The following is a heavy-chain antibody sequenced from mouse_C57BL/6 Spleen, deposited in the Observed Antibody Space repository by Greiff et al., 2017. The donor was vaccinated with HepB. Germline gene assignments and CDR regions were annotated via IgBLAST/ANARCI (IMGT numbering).Heavy chain of an antibody. CDR3: TRWSGLRVVRGAMDY. CDR1: GYTFTSYW. J-gene: IGHJ4*01. D-gene: IGHD3-1*01. V-gene: IGHV1-5*01. Sequence: EVQLVESGTVLARPGASVKMSCKTSGYTFTSYWMHWVKQRPGQGLEWIGAIYPGNSDTSYNQKFKGKAKLTAVTSASTAYMELSSLTNEDSAVYYCTRWSGLRVVRGAMDYWGQGTSVTVSS. CDR2: IYPGNSDT.